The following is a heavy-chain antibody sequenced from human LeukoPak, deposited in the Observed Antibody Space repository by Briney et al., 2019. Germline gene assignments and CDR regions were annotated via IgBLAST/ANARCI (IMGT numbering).Heavy chain of an antibody. V-gene: IGHV3-66*01. CDR3: ARGGHYDYVWGRYRQKDGFDY. J-gene: IGHJ4*02. D-gene: IGHD3-16*02. CDR1: GFTFSSYA. Sequence: GGSLRLSCAASGFTFSSYAMSWVRQAPGKGLEWVSVIYSGGSTYYADSVKGRFTISRDNAKNSLYLQMNSLRVEDTAVYYCARGGHYDYVWGRYRQKDGFDYWGQGTLVTVSS. CDR2: IYSGGST.